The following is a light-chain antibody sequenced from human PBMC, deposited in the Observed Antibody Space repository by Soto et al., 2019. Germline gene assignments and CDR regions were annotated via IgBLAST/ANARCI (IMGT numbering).Light chain of an antibody. CDR2: DVT. Sequence: QSALTQPASVSGSPGQSITISCTGTGSDIGTYNYVSWYQHHPGKAPKFIIYDVTNRPSGVSDLFSGSKSGNTATLTISGLQAEDEADYFCKSYTSASKYVFGTGTKVTVL. CDR3: KSYTSASKYV. CDR1: GSDIGTYNY. J-gene: IGLJ1*01. V-gene: IGLV2-14*03.